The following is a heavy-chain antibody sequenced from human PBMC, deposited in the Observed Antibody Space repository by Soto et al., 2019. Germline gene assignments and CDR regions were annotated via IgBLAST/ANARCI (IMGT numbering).Heavy chain of an antibody. CDR2: VSHDGRNT. V-gene: IGHV3-30*18. D-gene: IGHD6-19*01. CDR3: AKGGRQWLVTSDFNY. J-gene: IGHJ4*02. Sequence: VQLVESGGGVPRPGRSLRLSWAASGFTFGDYAMHWVRQAPGKGLEWVAVVSHDGRNTHYPDSVKGRFTISRDSSKNTVSLEMTSLRAEDTAVYYCAKGGRQWLVTSDFNYWGQGALVTVSS. CDR1: GFTFGDYA.